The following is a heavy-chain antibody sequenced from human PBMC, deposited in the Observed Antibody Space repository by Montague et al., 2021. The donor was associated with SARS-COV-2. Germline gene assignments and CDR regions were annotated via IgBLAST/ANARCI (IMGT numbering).Heavy chain of an antibody. J-gene: IGHJ6*03. Sequence: SETLSLTCAVHGGSFSTYSWNWIRQPPGKGLEWIGEINHGGSTNCNPSLKSRVTISADTSKNQFSLKLTSVAAADTAVYYCARLGDGVVPSPILGVGPYYSYYYMDVWGKGTTVTVSS. CDR2: INHGGST. V-gene: IGHV4-34*01. CDR1: GGSFSTYS. CDR3: ARLGDGVVPSPILGVGPYYSYYYMDV. D-gene: IGHD3-10*01.